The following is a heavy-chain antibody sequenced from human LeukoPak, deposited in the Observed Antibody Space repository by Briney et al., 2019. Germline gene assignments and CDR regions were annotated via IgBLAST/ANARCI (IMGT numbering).Heavy chain of an antibody. Sequence: SETLSLTCAVNGGSFIGYYWTWIRQPPGKGLEWIGEINHSGSNIYNPSLKSQVTMSVDTSKNQVSLKMTSVTAADTALYYCAICNYSCSSATCAPPLDSWGQGTMVTVSS. D-gene: IGHD2-15*01. CDR3: AICNYSCSSATCAPPLDS. V-gene: IGHV4-34*01. J-gene: IGHJ4*02. CDR2: INHSGSN. CDR1: GGSFIGYY.